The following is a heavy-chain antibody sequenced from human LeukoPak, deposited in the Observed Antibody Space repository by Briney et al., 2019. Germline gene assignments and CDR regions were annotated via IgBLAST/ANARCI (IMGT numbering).Heavy chain of an antibody. J-gene: IGHJ4*01. CDR1: GITFSSYA. D-gene: IGHD6-19*01. CDR2: LSGSGITT. Sequence: GSLRLSCAASGITFSSYAMSWVRQAPGKGLEWVSTLSGSGITTYYADSVKGRFTISRDNSKNTLYLQMSSLRAEDTAVYYCAKGIYSSGWSYFDYWGHGTLVTVSS. CDR3: AKGIYSSGWSYFDY. V-gene: IGHV3-23*01.